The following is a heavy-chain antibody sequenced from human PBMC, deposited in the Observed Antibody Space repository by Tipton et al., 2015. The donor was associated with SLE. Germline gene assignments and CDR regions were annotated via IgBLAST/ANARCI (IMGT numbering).Heavy chain of an antibody. D-gene: IGHD5-24*01. CDR2: ISSSDNTV. CDR1: GLFFSDYY. V-gene: IGHV3-11*04. J-gene: IGHJ4*02. Sequence: SLRLSCAASGLFFSDYYMTWIRQAPGRGLEWISHISSSDNTVSYADSVKGRFTMSRDNTKNSLSLQMNSLRAEDTAIYYCARLGDAYVFDSWGPGPLVTVSA. CDR3: ARLGDAYVFDS.